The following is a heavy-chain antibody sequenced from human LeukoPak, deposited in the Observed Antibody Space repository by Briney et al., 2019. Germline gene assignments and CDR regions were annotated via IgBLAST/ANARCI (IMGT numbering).Heavy chain of an antibody. CDR2: INNDGSNS. CDR3: ARGNSGPDY. J-gene: IGHJ4*02. D-gene: IGHD7-27*01. CDR1: GFTFGNYW. V-gene: IGHV3-74*01. Sequence: QPGGSLRLSCAASGFTFGNYWMHWVRPAPGKGLVWVSRINNDGSNSVYADSVKGRFTMSRDNAKSTLHLQMNSLRAEDTAVYYCARGNSGPDYWGQGTLVTVSS.